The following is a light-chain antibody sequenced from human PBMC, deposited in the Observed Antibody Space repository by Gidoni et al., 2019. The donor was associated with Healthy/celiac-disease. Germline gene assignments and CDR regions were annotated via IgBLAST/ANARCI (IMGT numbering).Light chain of an antibody. CDR1: QSVSSSY. Sequence: DIVLTPSPGTLSLSPGERATLSCRASQSVSSSYLAWYQQKPGQAPRLLIYGASSRATGIPDRFSGGGSGTDFTLTISRLEPEDFAVYYCQQYGSSTWTFGQGTKVEIK. CDR3: QQYGSSTWT. J-gene: IGKJ1*01. CDR2: GAS. V-gene: IGKV3-20*01.